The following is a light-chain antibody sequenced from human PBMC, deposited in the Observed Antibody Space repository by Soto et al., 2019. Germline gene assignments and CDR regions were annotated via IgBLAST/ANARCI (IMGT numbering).Light chain of an antibody. J-gene: IGKJ1*01. CDR1: QGISSY. Sequence: DIQCTQSPSFLSASVGNRVTITCRASQGISSYLPWYQQKPGKAPKLLIHAASTLQSGVPSRFRGSGSATEFTLTISNLQPEDFATYYCLQYNRFPWTFGQGTKVDIK. V-gene: IGKV1-9*01. CDR3: LQYNRFPWT. CDR2: AAS.